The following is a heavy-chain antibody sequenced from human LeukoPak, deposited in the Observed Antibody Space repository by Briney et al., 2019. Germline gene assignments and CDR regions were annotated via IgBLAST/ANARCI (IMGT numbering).Heavy chain of an antibody. Sequence: GGSLRLSCAASGFTFSSYSMNWVRQAPGKGLEWVSSISSSSSYIYYADSVKGRFTISRDNAKNSLYLQMNSLRAENTAVYYCARETYCGGDCYVQYYFDYWGQGTLVTVSS. CDR1: GFTFSSYS. V-gene: IGHV3-21*01. D-gene: IGHD2-21*02. CDR2: ISSSSSYI. J-gene: IGHJ4*02. CDR3: ARETYCGGDCYVQYYFDY.